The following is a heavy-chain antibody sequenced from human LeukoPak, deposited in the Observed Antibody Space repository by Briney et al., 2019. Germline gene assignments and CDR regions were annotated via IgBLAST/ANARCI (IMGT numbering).Heavy chain of an antibody. D-gene: IGHD6-6*01. V-gene: IGHV3-23*01. CDR2: ISGSGGST. J-gene: IGHJ1*01. CDR1: GFTFSSYA. Sequence: GGSLRLSCAASGFTFSSYAMSWVRQAPGKGLEWVSAISGSGGSTYYADSVKGRFTISRDNSKNTLYLQMNSLRAEDTAVYYCAKDGLEYSSSSRYFQHWGQGTLVTVSS. CDR3: AKDGLEYSSSSRYFQH.